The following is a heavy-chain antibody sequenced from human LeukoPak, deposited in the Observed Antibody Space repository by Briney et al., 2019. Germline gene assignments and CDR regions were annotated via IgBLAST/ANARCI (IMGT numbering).Heavy chain of an antibody. J-gene: IGHJ6*02. Sequence: GGSLRLSCAASVFTVSSNYMSWVRQAPGKGLEWVSVIYSGGSTYYADSVKGRFTISRDNSKNTLYLQMNSLRAEDTAVYYCARGKRYCSSTSCYEHYGMDVWGQGTTVTVSS. V-gene: IGHV3-53*01. CDR3: ARGKRYCSSTSCYEHYGMDV. CDR2: IYSGGST. CDR1: VFTVSSNY. D-gene: IGHD2-2*01.